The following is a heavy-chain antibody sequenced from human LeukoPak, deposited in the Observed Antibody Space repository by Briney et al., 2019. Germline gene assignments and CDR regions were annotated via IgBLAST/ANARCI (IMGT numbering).Heavy chain of an antibody. CDR2: VYYSGST. CDR1: GVSISSRSSF. V-gene: IGHV4-39*07. CDR3: ARGGGIAARGHNNWFDP. D-gene: IGHD6-6*01. Sequence: PAETLSLTCTVSGVSISSRSSFWAWVRQPPGKGLEWIGSVYYSGSTNYNPSLKSRVTISVDTSKNQFSLKLSSVTAADTAVYYCARGGGIAARGHNNWFDPWGQGTLVTVSS. J-gene: IGHJ5*02.